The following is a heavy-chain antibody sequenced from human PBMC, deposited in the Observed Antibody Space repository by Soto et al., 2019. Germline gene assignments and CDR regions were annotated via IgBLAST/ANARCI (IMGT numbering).Heavy chain of an antibody. D-gene: IGHD3-3*01. J-gene: IGHJ6*02. V-gene: IGHV4-59*11. CDR2: IYFTGST. Sequence: SETLSLTFTVSGDSMSSHYWTWVRQTPGKGLEWIGCIYFTGSTIYNPSLESRVTISPDTSKNQFSLKLSSVTAADTAVYYCARGEWFVRGYGVDVWGRGTTVTVSS. CDR1: GDSMSSHY. CDR3: ARGEWFVRGYGVDV.